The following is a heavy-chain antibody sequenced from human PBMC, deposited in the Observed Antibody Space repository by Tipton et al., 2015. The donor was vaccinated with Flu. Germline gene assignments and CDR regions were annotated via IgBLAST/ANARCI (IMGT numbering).Heavy chain of an antibody. CDR2: IYTSGST. Sequence: TLSLTCTVSGGSISTYYWSWIRQPAGKGLEWIGRIYTSGSTNYNPSLKSRVTISVDTSKNQFSLKLSSVTAADTAVYYCARHRGDILTGYGYYYYYMDVWGKGTTVTVSS. D-gene: IGHD3-9*01. V-gene: IGHV4-4*07. CDR3: ARHRGDILTGYGYYYYYMDV. CDR1: GGSISTYY. J-gene: IGHJ6*03.